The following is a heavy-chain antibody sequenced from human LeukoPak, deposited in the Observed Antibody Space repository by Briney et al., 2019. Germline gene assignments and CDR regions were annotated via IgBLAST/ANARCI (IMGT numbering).Heavy chain of an antibody. J-gene: IGHJ4*02. CDR3: AKGGGVGATTYYFDY. CDR1: GFTFDDYA. CDR2: ISWNSGSI. D-gene: IGHD1-26*01. V-gene: IGHV3-9*01. Sequence: PGGSLRLSCAASGFTFDDYAMHWVRQAPGKDLEWVSGISWNSGSIGYADSVKGRFAISRDNAKNSLYLQMNSLRAEDTALYYCAKGGGVGATTYYFDYWGQGTLVTVSS.